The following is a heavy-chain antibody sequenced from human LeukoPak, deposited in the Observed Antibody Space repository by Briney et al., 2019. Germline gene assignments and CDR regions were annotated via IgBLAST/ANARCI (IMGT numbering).Heavy chain of an antibody. Sequence: PGGSLRLSCAACGFTFSNYWIYWVRQAPGKGLVWVARINPDGSGATYADSVKGRFTISRDNAKNTLYLQMNSLRAEDTAVYYCARAVVVSAADYWGQGTLVTVSS. CDR2: INPDGSGA. CDR1: GFTFSNYW. CDR3: ARAVVVSAADY. V-gene: IGHV3-74*01. D-gene: IGHD2-21*02. J-gene: IGHJ4*02.